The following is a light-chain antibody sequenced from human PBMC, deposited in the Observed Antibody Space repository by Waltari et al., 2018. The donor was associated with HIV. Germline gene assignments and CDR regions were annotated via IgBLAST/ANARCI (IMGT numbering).Light chain of an antibody. CDR3: SSYTSSSTLV. Sequence: QSALTQPASVSGSPGQSITISCTGTSSDVGGYNYVSWYQQYPGKAPKLMSYEVSNRPSWVSNRFSGSKSGNTASLTISGLQAEDEADYYCSSYTSSSTLVFGGGSKLTVL. CDR1: SSDVGGYNY. J-gene: IGLJ2*01. V-gene: IGLV2-14*01. CDR2: EVS.